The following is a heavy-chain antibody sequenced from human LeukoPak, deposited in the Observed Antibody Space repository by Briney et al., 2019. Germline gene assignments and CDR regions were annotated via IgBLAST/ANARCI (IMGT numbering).Heavy chain of an antibody. D-gene: IGHD3-10*01. CDR2: IKSKTDGGTT. CDR3: TTDKEVRITYYYGSGRGAFDI. V-gene: IGHV3-15*01. Sequence: PGGSLRLSCAASGFTFSNAWMSWVRQAPGKGLEWVGRIKSKTDGGTTDYAAPVKGRFTISRDDSKNTLYLQMNSLKTEDTAVYYCTTDKEVRITYYYGSGRGAFDIWGQGTMVTVSS. CDR1: GFTFSNAW. J-gene: IGHJ3*02.